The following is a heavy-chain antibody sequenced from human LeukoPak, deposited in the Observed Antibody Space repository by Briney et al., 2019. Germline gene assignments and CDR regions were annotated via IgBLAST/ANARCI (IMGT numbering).Heavy chain of an antibody. CDR2: ITDNATT. Sequence: GRSLRLSCAASGFTFSNYWMHWVRQAPGTGLVWVSRITDNATTTYADSVRGRFTISRDNAKNILYLQMNSLRAEDTALYYCVRDRVGPDYWGQGTLVTVSS. J-gene: IGHJ4*02. V-gene: IGHV3-74*03. CDR1: GFTFSNYW. CDR3: VRDRVGPDY. D-gene: IGHD1-26*01.